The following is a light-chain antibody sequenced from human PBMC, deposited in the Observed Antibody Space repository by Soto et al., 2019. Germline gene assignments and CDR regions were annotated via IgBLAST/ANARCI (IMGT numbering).Light chain of an antibody. Sequence: DIQMTQSPSSLSASVGDRATITCRASRGISNYLAWYQQKPGKVPKLLIYAASTLQSGVPSRFSGSGSGTDFTLTISSLQPEDVASYYCQKYSSAPHTFGGGTKVDIK. V-gene: IGKV1-27*01. CDR3: QKYSSAPHT. J-gene: IGKJ4*01. CDR2: AAS. CDR1: RGISNY.